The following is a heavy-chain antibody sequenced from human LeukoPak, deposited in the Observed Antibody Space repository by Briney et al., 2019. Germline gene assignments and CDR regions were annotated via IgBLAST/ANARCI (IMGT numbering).Heavy chain of an antibody. D-gene: IGHD3-10*01. CDR2: INPSGGST. J-gene: IGHJ4*02. CDR1: GYTFTSYY. Sequence: ASVKVSCKASGYTFTSYYMHWVRQAPGQGLEWMGIINPSGGSTSYAQKFQGRVTMTRDTSASTAYMELSSLRSEDTAVYYCAREVTMVRGPPGYWGQGTLVTVSS. V-gene: IGHV1-46*01. CDR3: AREVTMVRGPPGY.